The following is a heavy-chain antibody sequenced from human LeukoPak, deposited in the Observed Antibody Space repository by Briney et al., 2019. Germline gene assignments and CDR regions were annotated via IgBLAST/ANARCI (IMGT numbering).Heavy chain of an antibody. D-gene: IGHD2/OR15-2a*01. V-gene: IGHV3-11*01. CDR3: AREVVIFPDYYYYGMDV. J-gene: IGHJ6*02. Sequence: GGSLRLSCAASGFPFGDYYMTWIRQAPGKGLEWISYISRSGDTLYYADSVEGRFTISRDNAKNSLLLQMNSLRADDTAVYYCAREVVIFPDYYYYGMDVWGQGTTVTVSS. CDR1: GFPFGDYY. CDR2: ISRSGDTL.